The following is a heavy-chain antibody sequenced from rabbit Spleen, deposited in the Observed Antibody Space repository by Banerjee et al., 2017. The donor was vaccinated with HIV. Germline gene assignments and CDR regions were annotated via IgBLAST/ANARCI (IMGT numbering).Heavy chain of an antibody. D-gene: IGHD1-1*01. Sequence: QQLVESGGGLVKPGTSLTLTCAGSGFAFSNGYHMCWVRQAPGKGLEWIACIYGGGDGNTYYANWAKGRFTISRTSSTTVTLQMTSLTAADTATYFCARDLVAVIGWNFNLWGPGTLVTVS. CDR2: IYGGGDGNT. J-gene: IGHJ4*01. CDR1: GFAFSNGYH. V-gene: IGHV1S40*01. CDR3: ARDLVAVIGWNFNL.